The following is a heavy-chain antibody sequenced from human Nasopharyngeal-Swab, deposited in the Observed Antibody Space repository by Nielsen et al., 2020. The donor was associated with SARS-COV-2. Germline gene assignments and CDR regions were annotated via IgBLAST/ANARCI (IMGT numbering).Heavy chain of an antibody. CDR3: AREVVGGLVDS. Sequence: GSLRLSCTVSGGSISSYYWSWIRQSPGKGLEWIGYFYYSGITNYNHSLKSRVTILIDTSKNQFSLKLNSVTAADTAVYYCAREVVGGLVDSWGQGTLVTVSS. CDR1: GGSISSYY. D-gene: IGHD1-26*01. V-gene: IGHV4-59*12. CDR2: FYYSGIT. J-gene: IGHJ4*02.